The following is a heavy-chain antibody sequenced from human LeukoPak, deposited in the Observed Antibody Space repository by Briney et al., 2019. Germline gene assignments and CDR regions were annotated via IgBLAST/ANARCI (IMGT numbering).Heavy chain of an antibody. CDR3: ARTGGGSYYYYYGMDV. Sequence: PGGSLRLSCAASGFTFSSYEMKWVRQAPGKGLEWVSYISSSGSTIYYADSVKGRFTISRDNAKNSLYLQMNSLRAEDTAVYYCARTGGGSYYYYYGMDVWGQGTTVTVSS. J-gene: IGHJ6*01. CDR2: ISSSGSTI. D-gene: IGHD1-26*01. CDR1: GFTFSSYE. V-gene: IGHV3-48*03.